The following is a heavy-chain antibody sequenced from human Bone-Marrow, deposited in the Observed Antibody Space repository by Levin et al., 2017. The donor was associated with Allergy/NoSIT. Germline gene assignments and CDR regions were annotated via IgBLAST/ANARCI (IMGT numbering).Heavy chain of an antibody. D-gene: IGHD2-2*02. CDR3: ARATHNTGSYTLDY. CDR2: INPNSGDI. Sequence: ASVKVSCKSSGFTFTDYFIHWVRQAPGQGLEYMGWINPNSGDISNAQKFQGRVTLTSDTSISTAYMDLSGLISDDTAVYYCARATHNTGSYTLDYWGQGTLVTVSS. V-gene: IGHV1-2*02. J-gene: IGHJ4*02. CDR1: GFTFTDYF.